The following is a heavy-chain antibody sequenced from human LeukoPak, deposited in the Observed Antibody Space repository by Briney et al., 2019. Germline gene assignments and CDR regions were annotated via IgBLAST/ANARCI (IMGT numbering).Heavy chain of an antibody. CDR3: ARDVSSASFTYYYYMDV. Sequence: SETLSLTCTVSGGSISSSSYYWGWIRQPPGKGLEWIGSIYYSGNTYYNPSLESLVTVSVDTSMNQFSLRLTSVSPADTAVYYCARDVSSASFTYYYYMDVWGKGTTVTVSS. V-gene: IGHV4-39*07. CDR2: IYYSGNT. D-gene: IGHD3-16*01. J-gene: IGHJ6*03. CDR1: GGSISSSSYY.